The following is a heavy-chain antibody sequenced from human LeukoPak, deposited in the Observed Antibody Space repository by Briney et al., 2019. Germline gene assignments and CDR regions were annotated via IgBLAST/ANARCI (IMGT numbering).Heavy chain of an antibody. D-gene: IGHD5-24*01. J-gene: IGHJ3*02. V-gene: IGHV4-39*01. CDR2: MSNSGRT. Sequence: PSETLSLTCSVSGGSVISRRFYWGWVRQAPGRGVEWIVGMSNSGRTYSNPSFKSRLTIPVDKSNNKFSLRLNSVTAADTAVYYCAGRLWRRDGYNLSAFDIWGQGTMVTVSS. CDR1: GGSVISRRFY. CDR3: AGRLWRRDGYNLSAFDI.